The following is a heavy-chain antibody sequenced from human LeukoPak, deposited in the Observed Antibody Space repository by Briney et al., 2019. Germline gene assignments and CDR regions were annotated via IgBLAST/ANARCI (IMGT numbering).Heavy chain of an antibody. J-gene: IGHJ6*04. CDR2: ISGSGGST. Sequence: GSLRLSRAASGFTFSSYAMSWVRQAPGKGLEWVSAISGSGGSTYYADSVKGRFTISRDNSKNALYLQMNSLRAEDTAVYYCAKDGAMVSYYYGMDVWGKGTTVTVSS. CDR1: GFTFSSYA. CDR3: AKDGAMVSYYYGMDV. D-gene: IGHD5-18*01. V-gene: IGHV3-23*01.